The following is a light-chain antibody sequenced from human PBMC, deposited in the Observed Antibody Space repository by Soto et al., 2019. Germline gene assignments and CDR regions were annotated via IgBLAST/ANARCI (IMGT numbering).Light chain of an antibody. J-gene: IGKJ4*01. CDR2: GAS. CDR3: QQRSNWTLT. CDR1: QSVTSNY. V-gene: IGKV3D-20*02. Sequence: EIVLTQSPGTPAFFSGERATLSCRGSQSVTSNYLAWYQKKPGQDPRIVVYGASSRATGISDRFSGSGSGTDFNLTISRLETEDFAVYYCQQRSNWTLTFGGGTKLDIK.